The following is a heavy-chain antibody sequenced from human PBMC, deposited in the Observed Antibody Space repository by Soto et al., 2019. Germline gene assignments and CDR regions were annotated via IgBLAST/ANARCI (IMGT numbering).Heavy chain of an antibody. V-gene: IGHV4-4*02. J-gene: IGHJ6*02. CDR1: GGSISSSNW. CDR2: IYHSGST. D-gene: IGHD6-25*01. CDR3: ARDSTTLEQRYYYYYGMDV. Sequence: SETLSLTCAVSGGSISSSNWWSWVRQPPGKGLEWIGEIYHSGSTNYNPSLKSRVTISVDKSKNQFSLKLSSVTAADTAVYYCARDSTTLEQRYYYYYGMDVWGQGTTVTVSS.